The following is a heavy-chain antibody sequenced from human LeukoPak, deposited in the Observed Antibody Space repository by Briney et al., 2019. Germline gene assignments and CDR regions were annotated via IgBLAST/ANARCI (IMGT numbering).Heavy chain of an antibody. CDR2: INTNSGGT. V-gene: IGHV1-2*02. D-gene: IGHD3-22*01. Sequence: ASVKVSCKASGYTFTGYYMHWVRQAPGQGLEWMGCINTNSGGTKSAQRFYGRVTMTSDTYIRKASMYLNRLRSDDTAVYYCARVGRYYDSSGYYYVSDYYMDVWGKGTTVTVSS. CDR3: ARVGRYYDSSGYYYVSDYYMDV. J-gene: IGHJ6*03. CDR1: GYTFTGYY.